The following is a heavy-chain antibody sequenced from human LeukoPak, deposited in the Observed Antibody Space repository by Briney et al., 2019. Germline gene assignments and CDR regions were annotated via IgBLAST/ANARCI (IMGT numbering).Heavy chain of an antibody. J-gene: IGHJ4*02. V-gene: IGHV3-7*01. Sequence: GGSLRFSCAASGFSFSNYWMSWVRQSPGKGLEWVANIKQSGGEKYYVDSVKGRFTISRDNAKNSLYLQMNSLRVDDTAVYFCAREDQYNTFDYWGQGTLVTVSS. CDR1: GFSFSNYW. D-gene: IGHD1-14*01. CDR2: IKQSGGEK. CDR3: AREDQYNTFDY.